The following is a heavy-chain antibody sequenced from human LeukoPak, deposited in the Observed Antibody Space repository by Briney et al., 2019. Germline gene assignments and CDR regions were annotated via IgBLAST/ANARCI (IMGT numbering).Heavy chain of an antibody. CDR3: ASQGIAVAGPDY. Sequence: GASVKVSCKASGGTFSSYAISWVRQALGQGLEWMGGIIPIFGTANYAQKFQGRVTITADKSTSTAYMELSSLRSEDTAAYYCASQGIAVAGPDYWGQGTLVTVSS. CDR1: GGTFSSYA. D-gene: IGHD6-19*01. J-gene: IGHJ4*02. V-gene: IGHV1-69*06. CDR2: IIPIFGTA.